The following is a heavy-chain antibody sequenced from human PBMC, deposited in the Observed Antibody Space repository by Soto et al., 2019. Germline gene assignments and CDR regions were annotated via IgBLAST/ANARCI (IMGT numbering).Heavy chain of an antibody. J-gene: IGHJ6*02. V-gene: IGHV3-21*01. D-gene: IGHD1-26*01. CDR1: GFTFSSYS. CDR2: ISSSSSYI. Sequence: ESLRLSCAASGFTFSSYSMNWVRQAPGKGLEWVSSISSSSSYIYYADSVKGRFTISRDNAKNSLYLQMNSLRAEDTAVYYCARDSIVGATPSYYYGMDVWGQGTTVTVSS. CDR3: ARDSIVGATPSYYYGMDV.